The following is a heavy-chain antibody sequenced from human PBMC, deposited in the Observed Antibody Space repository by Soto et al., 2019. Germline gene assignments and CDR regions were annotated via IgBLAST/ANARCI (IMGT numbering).Heavy chain of an antibody. CDR1: GYTFSNYG. J-gene: IGHJ6*02. V-gene: IGHV1-18*01. CDR2: ISGYNGNT. Sequence: QVQLVQSGAEVKKPGASVTVSCKTSGYTFSNYGINWVRQAPGQGLEWMGWISGYNGNTNYAQTVQGRVTMTTDTSTGTVYMELRSLKSDDTAIYYCSRFIMVGGWFDPNYYHGMVVWGQGTTVTVPS. CDR3: SRFIMVGGWFDPNYYHGMVV. D-gene: IGHD6-19*01.